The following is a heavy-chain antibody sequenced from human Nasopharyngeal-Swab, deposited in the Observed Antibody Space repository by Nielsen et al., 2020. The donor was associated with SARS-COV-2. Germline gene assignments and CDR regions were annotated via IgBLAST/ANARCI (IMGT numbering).Heavy chain of an antibody. CDR3: ARAGYCSSTSCYFFDY. D-gene: IGHD2-2*01. CDR2: IIPIFGTA. J-gene: IGHJ4*02. CDR1: AGTFSSYS. V-gene: IGHV1-69*13. Sequence: SPKVSYKASAGTFSSYSISWVRHTPGQGLEWMGGIIPIFGTANYAQKFQGRVTITADESTSTAYMELSSLRSEDTAVYYCARAGYCSSTSCYFFDYWGQGTLVTVSS.